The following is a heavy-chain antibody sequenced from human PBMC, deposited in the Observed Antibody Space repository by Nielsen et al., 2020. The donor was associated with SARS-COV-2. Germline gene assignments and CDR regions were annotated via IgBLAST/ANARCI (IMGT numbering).Heavy chain of an antibody. CDR3: AREVPQDGAFEI. J-gene: IGHJ3*02. D-gene: IGHD2-15*01. V-gene: IGHV3-7*03. Sequence: GESLKISCAASGFTFSSYWMSWVRQAPGKGLEWVANIKQDGSEKYYVDSVKGRFTISRDNAKNSLYLQMNSLRAEDTAVYYCAREVPQDGAFEIWGQGTMVTVSS. CDR2: IKQDGSEK. CDR1: GFTFSSYW.